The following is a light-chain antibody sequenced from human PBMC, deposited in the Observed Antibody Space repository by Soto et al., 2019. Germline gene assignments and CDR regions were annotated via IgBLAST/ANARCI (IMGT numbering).Light chain of an antibody. J-gene: IGKJ1*01. Sequence: EIVLTQSPGTLSLSPGERVTLSCRASQSISSKYLAWYQQKPGQAPRLLMYGASSRATGVPDRFSGSGSETGFTLTISRLEPEDFAVYYCQHPWTFDQGTKVEI. V-gene: IGKV3-20*01. CDR1: QSISSKY. CDR3: QHPWT. CDR2: GAS.